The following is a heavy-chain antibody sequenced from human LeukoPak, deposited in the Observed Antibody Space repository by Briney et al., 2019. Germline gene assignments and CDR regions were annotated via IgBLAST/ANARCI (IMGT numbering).Heavy chain of an antibody. J-gene: IGHJ4*02. V-gene: IGHV3-49*03. CDR3: TRDPHYYHGNPHDF. Sequence: GGCLRLSCTASEFTFGVYALSWFRQAPGKGLEWLIFIRSKDHGGTTEYAASVKGRFTISRDDSNSIAYLQMNSLIIEDTAVYFCTRDPHYYHGNPHDFWGQGTRVTVSS. D-gene: IGHD4-23*01. CDR2: IRSKDHGGTT. CDR1: EFTFGVYA.